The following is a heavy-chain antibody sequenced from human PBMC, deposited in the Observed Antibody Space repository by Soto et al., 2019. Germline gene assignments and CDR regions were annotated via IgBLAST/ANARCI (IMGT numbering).Heavy chain of an antibody. Sequence: SETLSLTCTVSGGSISSYYWSWIRQPPGKELERIGYIYYSGSTNCNPSLKSRVTISVDTSKNQFSLKLSSVTAADTAVYYCARLVELPGGDYYYYMDVWGKGTTVTVSS. V-gene: IGHV4-59*01. D-gene: IGHD1-7*01. CDR3: ARLVELPGGDYYYYMDV. J-gene: IGHJ6*03. CDR2: IYYSGST. CDR1: GGSISSYY.